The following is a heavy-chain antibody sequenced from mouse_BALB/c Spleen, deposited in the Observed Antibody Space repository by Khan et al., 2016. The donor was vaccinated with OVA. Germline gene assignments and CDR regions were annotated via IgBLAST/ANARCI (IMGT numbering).Heavy chain of an antibody. V-gene: IGHV1S41*01. D-gene: IGHD1-1*01. Sequence: DLVKPGASVKLSCKASGYTFTSYWINWIKQRPGQGLEWIGRIAPGSGSTYYNEMFKGKATLTVDTSSTTAYIQLSSLSSEDSAVNFGDRENYYGRTCYAMDYWGQGTSVTVSS. CDR1: GYTFTSYW. CDR3: DRENYYGRTCYAMDY. J-gene: IGHJ4*01. CDR2: IAPGSGST.